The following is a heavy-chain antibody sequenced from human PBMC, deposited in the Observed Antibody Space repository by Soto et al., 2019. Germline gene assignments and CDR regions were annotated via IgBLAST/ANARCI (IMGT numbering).Heavy chain of an antibody. CDR3: ARRYCSTTSCLAGFDP. Sequence: SETLSLTCAVYGGSFSGDHWTWIRQPPGKGLEWIGEINHSGSTNYNPSLKSRVTMSVDTSKKQISLKVNSVTAADTAIYYCARRYCSTTSCLAGFDPWGRGTLVTVSS. D-gene: IGHD2-2*01. CDR1: GGSFSGDH. CDR2: INHSGST. J-gene: IGHJ5*02. V-gene: IGHV4-34*01.